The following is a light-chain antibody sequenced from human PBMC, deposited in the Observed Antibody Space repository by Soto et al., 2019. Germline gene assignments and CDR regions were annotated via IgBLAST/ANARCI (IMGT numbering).Light chain of an antibody. CDR3: QQCDNLPYT. V-gene: IGKV1-33*01. CDR1: HDISNC. J-gene: IGKJ2*01. CDR2: DAS. Sequence: DIQMTQSPSSLSASVGDRVTITCQASHDISNCLNWYQQKPGKAPKLLIYDASYLETGVPSRFSGSGSWTDFTFTISSLQPEDIATYYCQQCDNLPYTFGQGTKLEIK.